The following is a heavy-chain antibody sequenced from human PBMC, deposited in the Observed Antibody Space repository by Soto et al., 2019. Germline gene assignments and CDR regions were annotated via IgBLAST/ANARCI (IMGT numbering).Heavy chain of an antibody. J-gene: IGHJ6*02. D-gene: IGHD6-6*01. CDR1: GGSISSGGYY. CDR3: ARHFKSAARLYYYYYGMDV. Sequence: SETLSLTCTVSGGSISSGGYYWSWIRQHPGKGLEWIGYIYYSWSTYYNPSLKSRVTISVDTSKNQFSLKLSSVTAADPAVYYCARHFKSAARLYYYYYGMDVWGQGTTVTLAS. V-gene: IGHV4-31*03. CDR2: IYYSWST.